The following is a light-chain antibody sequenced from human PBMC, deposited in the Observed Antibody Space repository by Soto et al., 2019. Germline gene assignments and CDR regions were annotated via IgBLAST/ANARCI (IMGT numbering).Light chain of an antibody. J-gene: IGKJ5*01. V-gene: IGKV3-15*01. Sequence: EIVMTQSPSTLSVSPGERATLSCRASQSVSSSLAWYQQKPGQAPRLLIYGASTRATGIPARFSGSGSGTEFTLTISSLQSEDFAVYYCQQYGSSVITFGQGTRLEI. CDR1: QSVSSS. CDR3: QQYGSSVIT. CDR2: GAS.